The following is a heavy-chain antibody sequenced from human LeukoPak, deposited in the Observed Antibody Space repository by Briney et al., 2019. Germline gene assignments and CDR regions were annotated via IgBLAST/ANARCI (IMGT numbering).Heavy chain of an antibody. CDR1: GGSISSYY. Sequence: SETLSLTCTVSGGSISSYYWSWIRQPPGKGLEWIGDIYYSGSTNYNPSLKSRVTISVDTSKNQFSLKLSSVTAADTAVYYCARQGEYSYGFDYWGQGTLVTVSS. J-gene: IGHJ4*02. CDR2: IYYSGST. D-gene: IGHD5-18*01. V-gene: IGHV4-59*08. CDR3: ARQGEYSYGFDY.